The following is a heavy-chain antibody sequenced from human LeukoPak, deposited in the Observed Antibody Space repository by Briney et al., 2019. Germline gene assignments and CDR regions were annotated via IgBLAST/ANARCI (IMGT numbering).Heavy chain of an antibody. CDR3: ASSLGIAAAGGLFDY. J-gene: IGHJ4*02. D-gene: IGHD6-13*01. CDR2: ISAYNGNT. CDR1: GYTFTSYG. V-gene: IGHV1-18*01. Sequence: ASVTVSCQASGYTFTSYGISWVRQAPGQGLEWMGWISAYNGNTHYAQKLQGRVTMTTDTSTSAAYMELRSLRSDDTAVYYCASSLGIAAAGGLFDYWGQGTLVTVSS.